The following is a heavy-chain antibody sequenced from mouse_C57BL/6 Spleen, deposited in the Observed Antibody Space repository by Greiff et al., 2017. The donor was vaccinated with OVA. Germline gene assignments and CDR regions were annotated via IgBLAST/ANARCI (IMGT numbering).Heavy chain of an antibody. V-gene: IGHV3-6*01. Sequence: EVKLVESGPGLVKPSQSLSLTCSVTGYSITSGYYWNWIRQFPGNKLEWMGYISYDGSNNYNPSLKNRISITRDTSKNQFFLKLNSVTTEDTATYYCARGGDYYGSSFRGYFDVWGTGTTVTVSS. J-gene: IGHJ1*03. CDR1: GYSITSGYY. D-gene: IGHD1-1*01. CDR3: ARGGDYYGSSFRGYFDV. CDR2: ISYDGSN.